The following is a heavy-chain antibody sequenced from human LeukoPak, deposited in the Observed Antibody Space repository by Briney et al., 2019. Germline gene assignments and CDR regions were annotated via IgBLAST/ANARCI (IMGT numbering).Heavy chain of an antibody. CDR1: GFTFSSYA. J-gene: IGHJ6*02. Sequence: GGSLRLSCAASGFTFSSYAMHWVRQAPGKGLEWVAVISYDGSNKYYADSVKGRFTISRDNSKNTLYLQMNSLRAEDTAVYYCAIGSYSSQFPSYYYYGMDVWGQGTTVTVSS. CDR3: AIGSYSSQFPSYYYYGMDV. V-gene: IGHV3-30-3*01. CDR2: ISYDGSNK. D-gene: IGHD6-13*01.